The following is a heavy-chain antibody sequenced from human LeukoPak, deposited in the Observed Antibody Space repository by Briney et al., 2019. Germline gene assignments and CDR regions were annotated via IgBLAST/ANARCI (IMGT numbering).Heavy chain of an antibody. J-gene: IGHJ4*02. CDR2: IDQGGSVR. Sequence: PGGSLRLSCAASGFSFSTYWMSWVRQPPEKGLEFVANIDQGGSVRNYMDSMKGRCTISRDNDKKSLYLEINSLRADDTAVYYCARDPESSGFDLWGRGALVTVSS. V-gene: IGHV3-7*01. CDR3: ARDPESSGFDL. D-gene: IGHD6-25*01. CDR1: GFSFSTYW.